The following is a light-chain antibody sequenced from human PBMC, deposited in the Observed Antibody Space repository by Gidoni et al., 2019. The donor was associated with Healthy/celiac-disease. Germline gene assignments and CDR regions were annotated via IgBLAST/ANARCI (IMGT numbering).Light chain of an antibody. CDR2: DVS. J-gene: IGLJ2*01. V-gene: IGLV2-14*01. Sequence: QSALTQPGSVSGSPGQSITISCTGTSSDGGGYNYVSWYQQHPGKAPKLMIYDVSKRPSGVSNRFSGSKSGNTASLTISGLQAEDEADYYCSSYTSSSTLVVFGAGTKLTVL. CDR1: SSDGGGYNY. CDR3: SSYTSSSTLVV.